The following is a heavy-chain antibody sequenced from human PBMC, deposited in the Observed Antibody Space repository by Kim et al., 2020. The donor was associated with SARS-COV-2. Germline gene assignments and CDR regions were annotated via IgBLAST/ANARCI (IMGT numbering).Heavy chain of an antibody. Sequence: GGSLRLSCAASGFTFSSYAMHWVRQAPGKGLEWVAVISYDGSNKYYADSVKGRFTISRDNSKNTLYLQMNSLRAEDTAVYYCARGEWDCGGDCYSYWYFDLWGRGTLVTVSS. J-gene: IGHJ2*01. CDR1: GFTFSSYA. D-gene: IGHD2-21*02. CDR3: ARGEWDCGGDCYSYWYFDL. V-gene: IGHV3-30*04. CDR2: ISYDGSNK.